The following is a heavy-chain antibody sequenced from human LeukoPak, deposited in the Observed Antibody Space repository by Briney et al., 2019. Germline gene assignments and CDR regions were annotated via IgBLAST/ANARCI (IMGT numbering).Heavy chain of an antibody. D-gene: IGHD3-16*01. CDR3: ARGWASSRRKAFDI. V-gene: IGHV3-23*01. Sequence: GGSLRLSCAASGFTFSSYAMSWVRQAPGKGLEWVSAISGSGGSTYYADSVKGRFTISRDNAKNSLYLQMNSLRVEDTAVYYCARGWASSRRKAFDIWGQGQWSPSLQ. CDR1: GFTFSSYA. CDR2: ISGSGGST. J-gene: IGHJ3*02.